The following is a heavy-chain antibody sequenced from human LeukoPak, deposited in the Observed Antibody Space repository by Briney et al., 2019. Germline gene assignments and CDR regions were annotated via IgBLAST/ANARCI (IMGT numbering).Heavy chain of an antibody. Sequence: QAGGSLRLSCAASGFTFSSYSMNWVRQAPGKGLEWVSYISSSSSNIYYADSVKGRFTISSDNAKNSLYLQMNSLRAEDTAVYYCARDGGYDFWSGYYQDYWGQGTLVTVSS. D-gene: IGHD3-3*01. J-gene: IGHJ4*02. CDR2: ISSSSSNI. CDR3: ARDGGYDFWSGYYQDY. V-gene: IGHV3-48*01. CDR1: GFTFSSYS.